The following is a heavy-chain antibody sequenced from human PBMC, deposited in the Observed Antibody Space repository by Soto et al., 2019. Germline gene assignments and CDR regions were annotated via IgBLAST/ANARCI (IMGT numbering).Heavy chain of an antibody. CDR1: GGSISSYY. V-gene: IGHV4-59*01. CDR2: IYYSGST. J-gene: IGHJ4*02. Sequence: PSETLSLTCTVSGGSISSYYGSWIRQPPGKGLEWIGYIYYSGSTNYNPSLKSRVTISVDTSKNQFSLKLSSVTAADTAVYCCARVNSVLLWFGESNYYFDYWGQGTLVTVSS. CDR3: ARVNSVLLWFGESNYYFDY. D-gene: IGHD3-10*01.